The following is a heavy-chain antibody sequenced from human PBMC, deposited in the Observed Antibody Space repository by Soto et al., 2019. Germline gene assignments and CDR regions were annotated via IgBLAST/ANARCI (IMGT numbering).Heavy chain of an antibody. D-gene: IGHD4-17*01. J-gene: IGHJ5*02. CDR2: ISSSSSTI. CDR1: GFTFSSYS. Sequence: EVQLVESGGGLVQPGGSLRLSCAASGFTFSSYSMNWVRQAPGKGLEWVSYISSSSSTIYYADSVKGRFTISRDNAKNSLYLQMNRLRAEDTAVYYCARDPPHIYGDYDLNGFDPWGQGTLVTVSS. V-gene: IGHV3-48*01. CDR3: ARDPPHIYGDYDLNGFDP.